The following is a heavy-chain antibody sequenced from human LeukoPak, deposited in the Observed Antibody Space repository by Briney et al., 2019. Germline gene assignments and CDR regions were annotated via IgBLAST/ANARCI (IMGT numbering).Heavy chain of an antibody. CDR3: ARRPVAGGYYFDY. CDR2: ISYSGST. D-gene: IGHD6-19*01. V-gene: IGHV4-39*01. CDR1: GGSISTSSYN. J-gene: IGHJ4*02. Sequence: SQSLSLTCTVSGGSISTSSYNWGWIRHPPRKGLEWIGSISYSGSTYYTPSLTRRVTLSLDTSKKTFSLKRRSVSAADTAVYYCARRPVAGGYYFDYWGQGTMVTVSS.